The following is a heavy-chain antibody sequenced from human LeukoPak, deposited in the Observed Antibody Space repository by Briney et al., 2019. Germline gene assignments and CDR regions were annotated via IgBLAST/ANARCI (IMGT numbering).Heavy chain of an antibody. CDR3: ARHGSIATGAFTY. V-gene: IGHV4-39*01. J-gene: IGHJ4*02. CDR1: GGSIGRGSYY. Sequence: PSETLSLTCSVSGGSIGRGSYYWGWTRQPPGKGLEWIGSIYSGGTYYNPSLKSRVTISVDTSRNQFSLKLGSVTAADTAVYYCARHGSIATGAFTYWGQGTLVTVSS. D-gene: IGHD6-13*01. CDR2: IYSGGT.